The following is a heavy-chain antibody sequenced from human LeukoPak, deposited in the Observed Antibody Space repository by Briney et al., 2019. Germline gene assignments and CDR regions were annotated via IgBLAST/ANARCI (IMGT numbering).Heavy chain of an antibody. J-gene: IGHJ4*02. CDR3: AREGYDYVWGSYAPLDY. V-gene: IGHV3-21*01. CDR1: GFTFSSYS. Sequence: PGGSLRLSCAASGFTFSSYSMNWVRQAPGKGLEWVSSISSSSYIYCADSVKGRFTISRDNSKNSLYLQMNSLRAEDTAVYYCAREGYDYVWGSYAPLDYWGQGTLVTVSS. D-gene: IGHD3-16*01. CDR2: ISSSSYI.